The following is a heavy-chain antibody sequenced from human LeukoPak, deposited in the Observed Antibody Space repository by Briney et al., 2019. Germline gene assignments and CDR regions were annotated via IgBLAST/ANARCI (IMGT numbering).Heavy chain of an antibody. CDR3: AKTAGYSSGWYGFPFDY. J-gene: IGHJ4*02. Sequence: PGGSLRLSCAASGFTFNNYAMSWVRQAPGKGLEWVSTVSGSGGSTYYADSVKGRFTISRDNSENTLYLQMNSLRAEDTAVYYCAKTAGYSSGWYGFPFDYWGQGTLVTVSS. CDR1: GFTFNNYA. V-gene: IGHV3-23*01. D-gene: IGHD6-19*01. CDR2: VSGSGGST.